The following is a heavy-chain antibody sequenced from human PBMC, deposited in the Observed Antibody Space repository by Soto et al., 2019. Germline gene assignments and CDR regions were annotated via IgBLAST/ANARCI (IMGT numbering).Heavy chain of an antibody. V-gene: IGHV3-21*04. J-gene: IGHJ4*02. Sequence: GGSLRLSCVVYGFPFNNYGINWVRQAPGKGLEWVSTVSKSDYTYYSDLVKGRFTISRDNAKNTVSLQMNTLRAEDTAVYFCAREDSMIIPAVSDFWGQGTLVTVSS. D-gene: IGHD2-2*01. CDR2: VSKSDYT. CDR1: GFPFNNYG. CDR3: AREDSMIIPAVSDF.